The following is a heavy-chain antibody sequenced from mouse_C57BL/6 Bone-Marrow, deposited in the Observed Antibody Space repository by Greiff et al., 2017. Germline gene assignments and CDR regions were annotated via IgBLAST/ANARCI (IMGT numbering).Heavy chain of an antibody. V-gene: IGHV1-12*01. CDR3: AREEWLRRGAWFAY. D-gene: IGHD2-2*01. J-gene: IGHJ3*01. CDR1: GYTFTSYN. Sequence: QVQLKESGAELVRPGASVKMSCKASGYTFTSYNMHWVKQTPRQGLEWIGAIYPGNGDTSYNQKFKGKATLTVDKSSSTAYMQLSSLTSEDSAVYVCAREEWLRRGAWFAYWGQGTLVTVSA. CDR2: IYPGNGDT.